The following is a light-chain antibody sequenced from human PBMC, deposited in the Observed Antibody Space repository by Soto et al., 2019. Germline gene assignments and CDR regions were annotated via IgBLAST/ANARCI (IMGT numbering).Light chain of an antibody. CDR3: SSYTSSSTLVV. V-gene: IGLV2-14*01. Sequence: QSALTQPASVSGSPGQSITISCTGTRSDVGGYDYVSWYQQYPDKAPKLMIYDVSNRPSGVSNRFSGSKSGNTASLTISGLQAEDEADYYCSSYTSSSTLVVFGGGTTLTVL. CDR2: DVS. J-gene: IGLJ2*01. CDR1: RSDVGGYDY.